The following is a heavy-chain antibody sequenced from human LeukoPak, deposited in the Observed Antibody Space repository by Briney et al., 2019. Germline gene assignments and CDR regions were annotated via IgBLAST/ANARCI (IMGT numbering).Heavy chain of an antibody. CDR2: ISAYNGNT. Sequence: ASVKVSCKASGGTFSSYAISWVRQGPGQGLEWVGWISAYNGNTKFAPNLQDRVTMTTDTSTATAYMELRSLRLNDTAVYFCARARPGAYCGTTSCFSDYWGQGTLVTVSS. J-gene: IGHJ4*02. CDR1: GGTFSSYA. CDR3: ARARPGAYCGTTSCFSDY. V-gene: IGHV1-18*01. D-gene: IGHD2-2*01.